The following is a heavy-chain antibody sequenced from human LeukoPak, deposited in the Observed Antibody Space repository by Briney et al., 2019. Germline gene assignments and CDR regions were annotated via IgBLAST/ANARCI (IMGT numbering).Heavy chain of an antibody. V-gene: IGHV3-21*01. D-gene: IGHD6-13*01. CDR1: GFTLSSYS. CDR2: ISSSSRYI. CDR3: ARDLDSSSSLYAY. J-gene: IGHJ4*02. Sequence: GGSLRLSCAASGFTLSSYSMNWVRQAPGKGLEWVSSISSSSRYIYYPDSVKGRFTISRDNAKNSLYLQMNSLRAEDTAVYYCARDLDSSSSLYAYWGQGTLVTVSS.